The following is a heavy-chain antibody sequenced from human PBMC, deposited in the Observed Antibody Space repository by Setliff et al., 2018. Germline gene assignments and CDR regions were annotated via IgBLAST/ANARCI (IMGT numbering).Heavy chain of an antibody. Sequence: GGSLRLSCAASGLTFTTYTMSWVRQAPGKGLEWVSSISSTSSFIYYADSVKGRFTISRDNAKNSLYLQMNSLRADDTAVYYCARASLGKFGSAVEYFHHWGQGTLVTVPS. V-gene: IGHV3-21*01. CDR3: ARASLGKFGSAVEYFHH. CDR2: ISSTSSFI. J-gene: IGHJ1*01. CDR1: GLTFTTYT. D-gene: IGHD2-15*01.